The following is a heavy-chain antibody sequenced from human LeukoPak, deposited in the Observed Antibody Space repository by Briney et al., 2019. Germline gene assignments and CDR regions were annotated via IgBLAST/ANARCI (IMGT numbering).Heavy chain of an antibody. CDR3: ASTYIVAPGY. CDR2: INHSGST. Sequence: SETLSLTCAVYGGSFSGYYWSWIRQPPGKGLEWIGEINHSGSTNYNPSLKSRVTISVDTSKNQFSLKLSSVTAVDTAVYYCASTYIVAPGYWGQGTLVTVSS. V-gene: IGHV4-34*01. CDR1: GGSFSGYY. D-gene: IGHD2-15*01. J-gene: IGHJ4*02.